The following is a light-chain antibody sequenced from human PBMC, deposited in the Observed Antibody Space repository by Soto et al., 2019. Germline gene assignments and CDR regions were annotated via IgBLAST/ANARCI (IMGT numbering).Light chain of an antibody. CDR2: EVS. CDR3: SSYTSSTTPVYV. V-gene: IGLV2-14*01. CDR1: SSDVGDYKY. J-gene: IGLJ1*01. Sequence: QSVLTQPASVSGSPGQSITISCTGTSSDVGDYKYVSWYQQHPGKAPKLMIYEVSNRPSGVSNRFSGSESGNTASLTISGLQAEDEDDYYCSSYTSSTTPVYVFGSGTKLTVL.